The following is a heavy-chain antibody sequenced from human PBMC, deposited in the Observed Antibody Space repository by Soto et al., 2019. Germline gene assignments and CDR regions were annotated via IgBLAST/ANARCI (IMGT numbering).Heavy chain of an antibody. D-gene: IGHD3-22*01. CDR3: ARTSYYDKTGVFDY. CDR1: GFIFSSYG. J-gene: IGHJ4*02. CDR2: IWNDGSKE. Sequence: QVQVEESGGGVVQPGRSLRLSCAASGFIFSSYGMHWVRPAPGKGLEWVALIWNDGSKEYYADSVKGRFTISRDNHKNTVSLQMSSLRGEDTAVYYCARTSYYDKTGVFDYWGQGTLVTVSS. V-gene: IGHV3-33*01.